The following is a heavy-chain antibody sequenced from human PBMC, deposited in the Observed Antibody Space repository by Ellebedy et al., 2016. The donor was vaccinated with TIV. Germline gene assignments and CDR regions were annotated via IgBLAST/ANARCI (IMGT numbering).Heavy chain of an antibody. CDR1: GFSFRNYW. Sequence: GESLKISCAASGFSFRNYWMTWVRQAPGKGLEWVANINQDATKTFYVDSVAGRFTISRDNAKKSLFLQMNSLGVEDTAVYYCATDGSYGDYLSPAHASVMWGQGTLVSVSS. CDR3: ATDGSYGDYLSPAHASVM. D-gene: IGHD4-17*01. J-gene: IGHJ3*02. V-gene: IGHV3-7*01. CDR2: INQDATKT.